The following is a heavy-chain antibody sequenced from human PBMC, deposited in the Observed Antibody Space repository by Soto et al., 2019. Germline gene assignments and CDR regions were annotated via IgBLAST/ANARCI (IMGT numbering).Heavy chain of an antibody. CDR2: IYYSGST. Sequence: PSETLSLTCTVSGGSISSYYWSWIRQAPGKGLEWIGYIYYSGSTNYNPSLKSRVTVSVDTSKNQFSLNLSSVTAADTAAYYCARAPRWDGLDYWGQGTLVTVSS. V-gene: IGHV4-59*01. CDR1: GGSISSYY. CDR3: ARAPRWDGLDY. J-gene: IGHJ4*02. D-gene: IGHD1-26*01.